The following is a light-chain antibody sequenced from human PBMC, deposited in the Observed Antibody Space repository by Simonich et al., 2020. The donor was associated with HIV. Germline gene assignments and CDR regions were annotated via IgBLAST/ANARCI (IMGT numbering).Light chain of an antibody. CDR2: AAS. J-gene: IGKJ1*01. CDR1: QTISNY. Sequence: DIQMTQSPSSLSASVGDRVTVTCRASQTISNYLNWYQQKPGKAPQLLIYAASSLQSGVPSRFSGSGSGTDFTLTISSLQPEDFATYYCQQSYNTPQTFGQGTKVEIK. V-gene: IGKV1-39*01. CDR3: QQSYNTPQT.